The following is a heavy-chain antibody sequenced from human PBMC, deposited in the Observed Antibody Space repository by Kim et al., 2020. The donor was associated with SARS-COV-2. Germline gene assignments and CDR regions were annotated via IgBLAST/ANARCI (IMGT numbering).Heavy chain of an antibody. D-gene: IGHD3-3*01. Sequence: SETLSLTCAVFGGSLSGYHWTWIRQSPGKGLEWIGEINHSGGTNCIPSLKSRVTMSLHTSKNQFSLKLRSVTAADTAVYYCARGRAEVVPSPSLGLGPYYDYYAVDVWGQGTPVTVSS. CDR2: INHSGGT. CDR3: ARGRAEVVPSPSLGLGPYYDYYAVDV. V-gene: IGHV4-34*01. CDR1: GGSLSGYH. J-gene: IGHJ6*02.